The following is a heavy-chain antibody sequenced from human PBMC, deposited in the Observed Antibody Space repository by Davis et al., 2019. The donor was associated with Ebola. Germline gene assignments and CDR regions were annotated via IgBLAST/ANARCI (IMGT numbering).Heavy chain of an antibody. Sequence: PSETLSLTCTVSGGSISSSSYYWGWIRQPPGKGLEWIGSIYYSGSTYYNPSLKSRVTISVDTSKNQFSLKLSSVTAADTAVYYCARWAAEDGLDYWGQGTLVTVSS. J-gene: IGHJ4*02. CDR1: GGSISSSSYY. CDR2: IYYSGST. CDR3: ARWAAEDGLDY. D-gene: IGHD3-10*01. V-gene: IGHV4-39*01.